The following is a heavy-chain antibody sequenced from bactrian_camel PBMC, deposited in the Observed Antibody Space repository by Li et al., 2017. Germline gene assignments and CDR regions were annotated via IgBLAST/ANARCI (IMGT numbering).Heavy chain of an antibody. V-gene: IGHV3S9*01. CDR2: MYKDGST. J-gene: IGHJ4*01. Sequence: HVQLVESGGGSVHAGGSLRLSCSVSGYTVSGGCWGWFRQAPGKERRGIAHMYKDGSTDYIDSVKGRFTISRDNAKNTMYLQMDNLKPEDTAVYYCVADQDPFGRRAADDVCAALPAYRYSGQGTQVTVS. CDR3: VADQDPFGRRAADDVCAALPAYRY. D-gene: IGHD7*01. CDR1: GYTVSGGC.